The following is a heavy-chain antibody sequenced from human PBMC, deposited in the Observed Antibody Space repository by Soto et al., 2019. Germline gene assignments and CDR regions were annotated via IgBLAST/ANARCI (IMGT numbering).Heavy chain of an antibody. CDR2: IWYDGSNK. J-gene: IGHJ4*02. CDR3: ARAGSYDWFDY. V-gene: IGHV3-33*01. Sequence: QVQLVESGGGVVQPGRSLRLSCAASGFTFSSYGMHWVRQAPGKGLEWVAVIWYDGSNKYYADSVKGRFTISRDNSKNTLYLQMNSLRAEDTAVYYCARAGSYDWFDYWGQGTLVTVSS. D-gene: IGHD5-12*01. CDR1: GFTFSSYG.